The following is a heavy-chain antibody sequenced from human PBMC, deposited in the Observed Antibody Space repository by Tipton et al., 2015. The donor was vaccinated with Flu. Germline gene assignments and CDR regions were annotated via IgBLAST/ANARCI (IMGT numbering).Heavy chain of an antibody. V-gene: IGHV4-38-2*02. D-gene: IGHD6-19*01. CDR2: IYHSGST. Sequence: TLSLTCAVSGYSISRGYYWGWIRQPPGKGLEWIGSIYHSGSTYYNPSLKSRVTISVDTSKNQFSLKLSSVTAADTAVYYCARDSSGWYGRGAEYFQHWGQGTLVTVSS. CDR3: ARDSSGWYGRGAEYFQH. CDR1: GYSISRGYY. J-gene: IGHJ1*01.